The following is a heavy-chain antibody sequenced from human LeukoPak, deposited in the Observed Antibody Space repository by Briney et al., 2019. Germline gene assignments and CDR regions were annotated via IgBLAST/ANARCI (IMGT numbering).Heavy chain of an antibody. CDR2: IKSKTDGGTT. Sequence: GGSLRLSCAASGFTFSNAWMSWVRQAPGKGLEWVGRIKSKTDGGTTDYAAPVKGRFTISRDDSKKTLYLQMNSLKTEDTAGYYCTTEDYGDYENYYYGMDVWGQGTTVTVSS. J-gene: IGHJ6*02. D-gene: IGHD4-17*01. V-gene: IGHV3-15*01. CDR1: GFTFSNAW. CDR3: TTEDYGDYENYYYGMDV.